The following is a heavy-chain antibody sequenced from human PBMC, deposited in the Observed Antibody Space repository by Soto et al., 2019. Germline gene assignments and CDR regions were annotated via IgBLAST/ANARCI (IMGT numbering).Heavy chain of an antibody. CDR2: INWNSGRI. CDR1: GFSFDDYA. Sequence: EEQLVESGGGLVQPGRSLRLSCAASGFSFDDYAIHWVRQAPGKGLEWVSDINWNSGRIGYADSVKGRFTISRDNAKTSLYLQMNSLRVEDTALYYCAKDRGSGSYAANYYYYGMDVWGQGTTVTVSS. V-gene: IGHV3-9*01. CDR3: AKDRGSGSYAANYYYYGMDV. D-gene: IGHD3-10*01. J-gene: IGHJ6*02.